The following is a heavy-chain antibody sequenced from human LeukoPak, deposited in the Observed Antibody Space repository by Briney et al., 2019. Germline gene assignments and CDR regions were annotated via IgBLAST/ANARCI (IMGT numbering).Heavy chain of an antibody. CDR2: ISGSGGST. J-gene: IGHJ4*02. Sequence: GGSLRLSCAASGFTFSSYAMSWVRQAPGKGLEWVSAISGSGGSTYYADSVKGRFTISRDNSKNTLYLQMNSLRAADTAVYYCARTYVDIVATTSIDYWGQGTLVTVSS. CDR1: GFTFSSYA. V-gene: IGHV3-23*01. CDR3: ARTYVDIVATTSIDY. D-gene: IGHD5-12*01.